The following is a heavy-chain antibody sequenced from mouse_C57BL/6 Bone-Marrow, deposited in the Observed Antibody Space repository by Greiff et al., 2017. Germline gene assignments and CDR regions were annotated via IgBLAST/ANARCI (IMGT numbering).Heavy chain of an antibody. J-gene: IGHJ4*01. Sequence: QVQLQQPGAELVKPGASVKMSCKASGYTFTSYWITWVKQRPGQGLEWIGDIYPGSGSTNYNEKFKSKATLTVDTSSSTAYMQLSSLTSEDSAVYYCARYGYVFHYYAMDYWGQGTSVTVSS. CDR2: IYPGSGST. CDR3: ARYGYVFHYYAMDY. D-gene: IGHD2-2*01. CDR1: GYTFTSYW. V-gene: IGHV1-55*01.